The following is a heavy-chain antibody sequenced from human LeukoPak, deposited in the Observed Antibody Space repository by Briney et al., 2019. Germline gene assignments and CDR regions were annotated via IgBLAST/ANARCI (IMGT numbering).Heavy chain of an antibody. V-gene: IGHV1-46*01. D-gene: IGHD3-22*01. CDR3: ARDPKDDSSGYHYFDY. J-gene: IGHJ4*02. Sequence: ASVKVSCKTSGYTFTSNYIHWVRQAPGQGLEWMGVINPSGGRTSYAQKFQGRVTMTRDMSTSTVYMELSSLRSEDTAVYYCARDPKDDSSGYHYFDYWGQGTLVTVSS. CDR2: INPSGGRT. CDR1: GYTFTSNY.